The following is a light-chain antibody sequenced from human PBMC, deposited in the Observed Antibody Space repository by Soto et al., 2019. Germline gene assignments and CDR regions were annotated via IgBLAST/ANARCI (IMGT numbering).Light chain of an antibody. CDR2: GAS. CDR1: QSVSTN. V-gene: IGKV3-15*01. J-gene: IGKJ1*01. CDR3: QQYYDWFRT. Sequence: VVMPQSPATLSVSAGESATLSCRASQSVSTNLAWYQQKPGQAPRLLIYGASARAAGISDRFSGSGSGTEFTLTISRLQSEDFAVYYCQQYYDWFRTFGQGTKVDIK.